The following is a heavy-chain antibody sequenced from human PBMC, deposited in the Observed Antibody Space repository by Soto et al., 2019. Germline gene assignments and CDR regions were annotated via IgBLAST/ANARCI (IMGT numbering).Heavy chain of an antibody. Sequence: EVQLLESGGGLVQPGGSLRLSCAASGFTFSSYAMSWVRQAPGKGLEWVSAISGSGGSTYYADSVKGRFTISRDNSKNTLYLQLNSLRAEDTAVYCCAKAPSGWYGGGFDYWGQGTLVTVSS. J-gene: IGHJ4*02. CDR2: ISGSGGST. CDR1: GFTFSSYA. CDR3: AKAPSGWYGGGFDY. D-gene: IGHD6-19*01. V-gene: IGHV3-23*01.